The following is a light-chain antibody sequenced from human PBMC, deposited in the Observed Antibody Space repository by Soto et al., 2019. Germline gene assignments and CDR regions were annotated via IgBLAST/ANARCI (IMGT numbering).Light chain of an antibody. CDR3: SSYAGSSNV. J-gene: IGLJ1*01. V-gene: IGLV2-14*01. CDR2: EVS. Sequence: QSVLAQPASVSGSPGQTITISCTGTSSDVGGYNYVSWYQHNPGKAPKLLTYEVSNRPSGVSDRFSGSKSDNMASLTISGLQAEDEADYYCSSYAGSSNVFGTGTKVTVL. CDR1: SSDVGGYNY.